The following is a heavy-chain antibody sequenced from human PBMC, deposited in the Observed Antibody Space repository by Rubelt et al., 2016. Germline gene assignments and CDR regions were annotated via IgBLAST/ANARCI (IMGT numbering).Heavy chain of an antibody. CDR2: ISGSGEST. J-gene: IGHJ4*02. V-gene: IGHV3-23*01. CDR3: ARGSRGSCYSPIDY. CDR1: GFTFNNYA. D-gene: IGHD2-15*01. Sequence: EVQLLESGGGLVQPGGSLRLSCAASGFTFNNYAMTWVRQAPGKGLEWVSTISGSGESTFYADSVKGRFTISSDISSSTLYLQMNSLKTEDTAVYFCARGSRGSCYSPIDYWGQGTLVTVSS.